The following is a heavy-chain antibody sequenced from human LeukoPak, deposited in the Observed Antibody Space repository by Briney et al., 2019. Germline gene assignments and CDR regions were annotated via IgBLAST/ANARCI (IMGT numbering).Heavy chain of an antibody. CDR1: GFTFSSYA. V-gene: IGHV3-23*01. J-gene: IGHJ4*02. CDR2: ISGSGGST. CDR3: ARGSYSSSWYPHY. Sequence: GGSLRLSCAASGFTFSSYAMSRVRQAPGKGLEWLSGISGSGGSTYYADSVKGRFTISRDNAKNSLYLQMNSLRAEDTAVYYCARGSYSSSWYPHYWGQGTLVTVSS. D-gene: IGHD6-13*01.